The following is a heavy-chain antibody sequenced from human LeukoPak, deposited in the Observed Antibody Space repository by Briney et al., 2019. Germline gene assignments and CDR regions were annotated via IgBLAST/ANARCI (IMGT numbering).Heavy chain of an antibody. CDR1: GYTFTGYY. CDR2: ISAYNGNT. Sequence: GASVKVSCKASGYTFTGYYMHWVRQAPGQGLEWMGWISAYNGNTNYAQKLQGRVTMTTDTSTSTAYMELRSLRSDDTAVYYCARDSSGYYDYYYYYMDVWGKGTTVTISS. J-gene: IGHJ6*03. D-gene: IGHD3-22*01. CDR3: ARDSSGYYDYYYYYMDV. V-gene: IGHV1-18*04.